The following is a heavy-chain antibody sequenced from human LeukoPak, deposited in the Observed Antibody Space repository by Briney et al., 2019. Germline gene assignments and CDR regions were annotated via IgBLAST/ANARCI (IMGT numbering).Heavy chain of an antibody. D-gene: IGHD6-13*01. CDR1: GGSISSYY. Sequence: PSATLSLTCTVSGGSISSYYWSWIRQPPGKGQEWIGYIYYSGSTYYNPSLKSRVTISVDTSKNQFSLKLSSVTAADTAVYYCARSPGYSSSWYYYYFDYWGQGTLVTVSS. V-gene: IGHV4-59*12. J-gene: IGHJ4*02. CDR3: ARSPGYSSSWYYYYFDY. CDR2: IYYSGST.